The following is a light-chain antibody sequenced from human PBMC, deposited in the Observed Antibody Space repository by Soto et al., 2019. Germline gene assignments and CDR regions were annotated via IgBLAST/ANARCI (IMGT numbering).Light chain of an antibody. CDR1: QSVLYSSNNKNY. CDR2: WAS. Sequence: DIVMTQSPDSLAVSLGERATINCKCSQSVLYSSNNKNYLAWYQQKPGQPPKLLIYWASTRESGVPDLFSGSGSGTDFTLTISSLQAEDVAVYYCQQYYSTPLTFGGGTKVEIK. J-gene: IGKJ4*01. V-gene: IGKV4-1*01. CDR3: QQYYSTPLT.